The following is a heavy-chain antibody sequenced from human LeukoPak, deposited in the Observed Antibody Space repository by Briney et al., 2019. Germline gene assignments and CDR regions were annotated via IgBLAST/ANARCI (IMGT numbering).Heavy chain of an antibody. J-gene: IGHJ3*02. CDR3: AFRRDGDNPNAFDI. V-gene: IGHV3-74*01. CDR1: GFTFSSYW. CDR2: INSDGSIT. Sequence: PGGSLRLSCAASGFTFSSYWMHWVRQAPGKGLMWVSRINSDGSITTYADSVKGRFTISRDYAKNTLYLQMNSLRAEDTAVYYCAFRRDGDNPNAFDIWGQGTMVTVSS. D-gene: IGHD5-24*01.